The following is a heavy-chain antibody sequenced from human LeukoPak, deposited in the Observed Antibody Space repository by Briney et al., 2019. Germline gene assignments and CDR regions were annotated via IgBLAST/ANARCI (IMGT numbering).Heavy chain of an antibody. J-gene: IGHJ5*02. CDR2: IYYSGST. V-gene: IGHV4-59*08. CDR1: GASISTYF. Sequence: SGTLSLTCTVSGASISTYFWTWIRQSPGKGLEWIGYIYYSGSTNYNPSLKSRVTISVDTSKNQFSLKLNSVTAADTAVYYCARYDYGPGCPGSWLDPWGQGTLVTVSS. D-gene: IGHD3-10*01. CDR3: ARYDYGPGCPGSWLDP.